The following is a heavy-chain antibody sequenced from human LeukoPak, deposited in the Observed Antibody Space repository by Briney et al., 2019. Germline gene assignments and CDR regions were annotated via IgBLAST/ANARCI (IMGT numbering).Heavy chain of an antibody. J-gene: IGHJ4*02. CDR3: AKDLSYYDSSGYYPLDY. D-gene: IGHD3-22*01. CDR1: GFTFGSYG. V-gene: IGHV3-30*18. Sequence: GGSLRLSCAASGFTFGSYGMHWVRQAPGKGLEWVAVISYDGSNKYYADSVKGRFTISRDNSKNTLYLQMNSLRAEDTAVYYCAKDLSYYDSSGYYPLDYWGQGTLVTVSS. CDR2: ISYDGSNK.